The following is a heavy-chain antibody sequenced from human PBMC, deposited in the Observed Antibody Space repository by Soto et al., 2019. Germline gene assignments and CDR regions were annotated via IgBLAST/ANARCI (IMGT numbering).Heavy chain of an antibody. Sequence: GGSLRLSCVGSGFVFKNFAINWVRQPPGKGLEWVSVIRGTGLNTYYAASVKGRFNISRDNSKNTLFLQMNSLRADDTAVYYCAKDQASGQGSFDSWGQGTLVTVSS. V-gene: IGHV3-23*01. CDR1: GFVFKNFA. CDR3: AKDQASGQGSFDS. CDR2: IRGTGLNT. J-gene: IGHJ4*02.